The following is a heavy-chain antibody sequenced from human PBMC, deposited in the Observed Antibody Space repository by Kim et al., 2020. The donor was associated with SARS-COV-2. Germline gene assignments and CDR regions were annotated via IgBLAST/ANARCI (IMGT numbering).Heavy chain of an antibody. J-gene: IGHJ6*02. CDR2: MNPNSGNT. Sequence: ASVKVSCKASGYTFTSYDINWVRQATGQGLEWMGWMNPNSGNTGYAQKFQGRVTMTRNTSISTAYMELSSLRSEDTAVYYCARAGNYSSGWYFVLLTYYYYYGMDVWGQGTTVTVSS. CDR3: ARAGNYSSGWYFVLLTYYYYYGMDV. D-gene: IGHD6-19*01. V-gene: IGHV1-8*01. CDR1: GYTFTSYD.